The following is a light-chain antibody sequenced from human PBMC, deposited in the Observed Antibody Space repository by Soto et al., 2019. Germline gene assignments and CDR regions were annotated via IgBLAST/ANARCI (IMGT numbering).Light chain of an antibody. CDR1: QSIRTS. CDR2: DAS. V-gene: IGKV3-11*01. CDR3: QQRTVWPPIT. J-gene: IGKJ5*01. Sequence: GLRLSAGTLSLSAGERATLSCRASQSIRTSLAWYQQKPGQAPRLVIFDASNRANGVPARFGGSGSGTDFTLTINSLEPEDFAVYYCQQRTVWPPITFAQGTRLEIK.